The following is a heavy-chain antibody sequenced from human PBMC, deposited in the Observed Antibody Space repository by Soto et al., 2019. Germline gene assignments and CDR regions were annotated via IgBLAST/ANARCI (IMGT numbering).Heavy chain of an antibody. D-gene: IGHD2-15*01. V-gene: IGHV1-69*12. J-gene: IGHJ3*01. CDR2: ILPIFGTA. Sequence: QVQLVQSGAEVKKPGSSVKVSCKASGGSFRREAINWVRQAPGQGPEWMGGILPIFGTADYAQKFQGRVTFTADVSTTTAYMELXSLRXEXXXVYXXXXXXXFGGNSDAFDVWGQGTMVIVSS. CDR3: XXXXXFGGNSDAFDV. CDR1: GGSFRREA.